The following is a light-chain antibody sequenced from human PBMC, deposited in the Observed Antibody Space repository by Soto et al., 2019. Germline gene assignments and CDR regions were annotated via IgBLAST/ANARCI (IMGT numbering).Light chain of an antibody. J-gene: IGLJ1*01. CDR1: SSNIGSNT. Sequence: QSALTQPPSASGTPGQRVTISCSGSSSNIGSNTVNWYQQLPGTAPKLLIYPNNQRPSGVPDRFSGSKSGTSASLAISGLQSEDEADYYCAAWDDSLNGRVFGTGTKVTVL. CDR2: PNN. CDR3: AAWDDSLNGRV. V-gene: IGLV1-44*01.